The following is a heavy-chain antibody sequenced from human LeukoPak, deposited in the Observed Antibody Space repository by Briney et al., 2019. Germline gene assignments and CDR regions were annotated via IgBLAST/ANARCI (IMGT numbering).Heavy chain of an antibody. CDR1: GFTFSSYS. J-gene: IGHJ4*02. CDR3: ARSMGTAVSRNSNFDY. V-gene: IGHV3-21*01. Sequence: GGSLRLSCAASGFTFSSYSMNWVRQAPGKGLEWVSSISSSSSYIYYADSVKGRFTISRDNVRNTLYLQMNSLRAEDSAVYYCARSMGTAVSRNSNFDYWGQGILVTVSS. CDR2: ISSSSSYI. D-gene: IGHD5-18*01.